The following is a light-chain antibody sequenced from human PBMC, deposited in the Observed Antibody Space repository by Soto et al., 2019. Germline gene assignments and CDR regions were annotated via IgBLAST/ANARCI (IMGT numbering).Light chain of an antibody. J-gene: IGKJ5*01. Sequence: DVVMTQSPLSLPVTLGQPASISCRSSQSLVYSDGKTYLHWFQQRPGQSPRRLIYEVSNRDSGVPDRFSGSGSGTDFTLKISRVEAEDFVVYYCLQGSQWPRIFGQGTRLEMK. CDR2: EVS. CDR3: LQGSQWPRI. CDR1: QSLVYSDGKTY. V-gene: IGKV2-30*01.